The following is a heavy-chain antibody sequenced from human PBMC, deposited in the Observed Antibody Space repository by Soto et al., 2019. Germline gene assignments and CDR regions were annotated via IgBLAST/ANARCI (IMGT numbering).Heavy chain of an antibody. CDR1: GGSFSGYY. CDR2: INHSGST. J-gene: IGHJ5*02. CDR3: ARGGYDFWSGYYYEGNWFDP. D-gene: IGHD3-3*01. Sequence: SETLSLTCAVYGGSFSGYYWSWIRQPPGKGLEWIGEINHSGSTNYNPSLKSRVTISVDTSKNQFSLKLGSVTAADTAVYYCARGGYDFWSGYYYEGNWFDPWGQGTLVTVSS. V-gene: IGHV4-34*01.